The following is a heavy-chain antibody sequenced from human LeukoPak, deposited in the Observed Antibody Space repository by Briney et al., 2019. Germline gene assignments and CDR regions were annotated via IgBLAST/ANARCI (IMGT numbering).Heavy chain of an antibody. CDR2: INPNSGGT. D-gene: IGHD2-15*01. CDR1: GYTFTGYY. Sequence: EASVKVSCKASGYTFTGYYMHWVRQAPGQGLEWMGWINPNSGGTNYAQKFQGRVTMTRDTSISTAYMELSRLRSDDTAVYYCARGLGYCSGGSCPPPFDYWGQGTLVTVSS. J-gene: IGHJ4*02. V-gene: IGHV1-2*02. CDR3: ARGLGYCSGGSCPPPFDY.